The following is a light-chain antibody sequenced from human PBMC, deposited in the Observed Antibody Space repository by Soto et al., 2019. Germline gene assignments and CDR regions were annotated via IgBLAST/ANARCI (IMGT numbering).Light chain of an antibody. Sequence: EIVLTQSPGTLSLSPGERATLSCRASQSVSSNYLAWYQQKPGQPPRLLISDASSRATGIPDRSSGSGSGPDFTLTISGLEPEDFAVYYCQHYGRSPPSWTFGQGTKVEIK. CDR3: QHYGRSPPSWT. CDR2: DAS. J-gene: IGKJ1*01. V-gene: IGKV3-20*01. CDR1: QSVSSNY.